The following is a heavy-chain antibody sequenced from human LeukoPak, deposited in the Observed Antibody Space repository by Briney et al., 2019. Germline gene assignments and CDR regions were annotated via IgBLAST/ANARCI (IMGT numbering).Heavy chain of an antibody. Sequence: GRSLRLYCAASGFTFSSYAMHWVRQAPGKGLEWVAVISYDGSNKYYADSVKGRFTISRDNSKNTLYLQMNSLRAEDTAVYYCARDIESLLYSGGDCPPTDWGQGALVTVSS. CDR1: GFTFSSYA. D-gene: IGHD2-21*02. CDR2: ISYDGSNK. J-gene: IGHJ4*02. V-gene: IGHV3-30-3*01. CDR3: ARDIESLLYSGGDCPPTD.